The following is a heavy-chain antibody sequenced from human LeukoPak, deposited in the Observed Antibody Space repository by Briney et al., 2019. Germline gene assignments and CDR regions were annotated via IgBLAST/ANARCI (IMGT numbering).Heavy chain of an antibody. CDR3: ATLLIAVAGTGDY. D-gene: IGHD6-19*01. J-gene: IGHJ4*02. Sequence: GGSLRLSCAASGFTFSSYGMNWVRQAPGKGLEWVSYISSSGSTIYYADSVKGRFTISRDNAKNSLYLQMNSLRAEDTAVYYCATLLIAVAGTGDYWGQGTLVTVSS. CDR2: ISSSGSTI. V-gene: IGHV3-48*03. CDR1: GFTFSSYG.